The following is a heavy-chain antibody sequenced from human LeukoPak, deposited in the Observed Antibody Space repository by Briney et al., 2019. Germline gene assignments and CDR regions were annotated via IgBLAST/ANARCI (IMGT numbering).Heavy chain of an antibody. D-gene: IGHD4-11*01. Sequence: GASVKVSCKASGGTFSSYAISWVRQAPGQGLEWMGRIIPILGIANYAQKFQGRVTITADKSTSTAYMELSSLRSEDTAVYYCAIPSTVTTYSYYFDYWGQGTLVTVSS. CDR1: GGTFSSYA. CDR2: IIPILGIA. V-gene: IGHV1-69*04. CDR3: AIPSTVTTYSYYFDY. J-gene: IGHJ4*02.